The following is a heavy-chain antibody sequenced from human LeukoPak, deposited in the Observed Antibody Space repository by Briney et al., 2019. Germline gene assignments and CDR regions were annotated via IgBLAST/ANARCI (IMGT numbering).Heavy chain of an antibody. CDR1: GGSISSGGYS. J-gene: IGHJ3*02. CDR3: ARAPLVLLWFGEPNSGAFDI. V-gene: IGHV4-30-2*01. Sequence: SQTLSLTCAVSGGSISSGGYSWSWIRQPPGKGLEWIGYIYHSGSTYYNPSLKSRVTISVDRSKNQFSLKLSSVTAADTAVYYCARAPLVLLWFGEPNSGAFDIWGQGTMVTVSS. D-gene: IGHD3-10*01. CDR2: IYHSGST.